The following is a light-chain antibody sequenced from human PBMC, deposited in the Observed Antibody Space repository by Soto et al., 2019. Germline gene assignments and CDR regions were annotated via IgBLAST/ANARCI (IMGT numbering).Light chain of an antibody. CDR1: QSVSSS. CDR3: QQYVHWPPGA. CDR2: DTS. V-gene: IGKV3-15*01. Sequence: EIVVTQSPATLSVSPGERVTLSCRASQSVSSSLAWYQQSPGQAPRLLIYDTSTRAAGIASRFSGSGSGPEFPLTIRSLQSEDSAVYYCQQYVHWPPGAFGQGTTVEIK. J-gene: IGKJ1*01.